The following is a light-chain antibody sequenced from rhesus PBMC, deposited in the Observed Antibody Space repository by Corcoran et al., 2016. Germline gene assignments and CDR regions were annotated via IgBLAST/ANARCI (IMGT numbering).Light chain of an antibody. V-gene: IGKV3-42*03. CDR2: GAS. CDR1: QSVSSS. CDR3: QQYSNWPLT. Sequence: EIVMTQSPATLSLSPGERATLSCRASQSVSSSLAWYQQKPGQAPRRLIYGASSRATGIPYRFSGTGSGTEFTLTISSLEPEDFAVYYCQQYSNWPLTFGGGTKVEIK. J-gene: IGKJ4*01.